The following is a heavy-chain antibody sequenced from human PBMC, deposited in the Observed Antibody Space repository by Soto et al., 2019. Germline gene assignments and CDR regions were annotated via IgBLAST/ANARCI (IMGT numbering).Heavy chain of an antibody. CDR3: ARQQGLLWFGEYHHFDY. J-gene: IGHJ4*02. V-gene: IGHV4-39*01. CDR2: IYYSGST. Sequence: KASETLSLTCTVSGGSISSSSYYWGWIRQPPGKGLEWIGSIYYSGSTYYNPSLKSRVTISVDTSKNQFSLKLSSVTAADTAVYYCARQQGLLWFGEYHHFDYWGQGTLVTVSS. D-gene: IGHD3-10*01. CDR1: GGSISSSSYY.